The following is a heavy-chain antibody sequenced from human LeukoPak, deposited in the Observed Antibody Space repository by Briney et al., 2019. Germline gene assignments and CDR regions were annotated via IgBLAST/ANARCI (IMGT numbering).Heavy chain of an antibody. CDR1: GFTFSSYW. V-gene: IGHV3-74*01. Sequence: PGGSLRLSCAASGFTFSSYWMHWVRQAPGKGLVWVSRINSDGSSTSYADSVKGRFTISRDNAKNTLYLQMNSLRAEDTAVYYCARAGIGYSGYGAIYYFDYWGQGTLVTVSS. J-gene: IGHJ4*02. CDR3: ARAGIGYSGYGAIYYFDY. CDR2: INSDGSST. D-gene: IGHD5-12*01.